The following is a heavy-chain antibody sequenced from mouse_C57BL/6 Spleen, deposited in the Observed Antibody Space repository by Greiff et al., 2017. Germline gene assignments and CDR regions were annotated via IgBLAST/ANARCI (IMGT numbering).Heavy chain of an antibody. J-gene: IGHJ2*01. CDR2: INPSTGGT. V-gene: IGHV1-42*01. Sequence: EVQLQQSGPELVKPGASVKISCKASGYSFTGYYMNWVKQSPEKSLEWIGEINPSTGGTTYNQKFKAKATLTVDKSSSTAYMQLKSLTSEDSAVYYCARRKPYDWDFDYWGQGTTLTVSS. CDR3: ARRKPYDWDFDY. CDR1: GYSFTGYY. D-gene: IGHD2-4*01.